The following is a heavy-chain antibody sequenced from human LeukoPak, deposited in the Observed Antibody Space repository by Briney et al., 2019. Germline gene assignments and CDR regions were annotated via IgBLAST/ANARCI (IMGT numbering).Heavy chain of an antibody. D-gene: IGHD5-12*01. V-gene: IGHV4-39*07. CDR3: ARANIHGGYDLWFDP. CDR2: IYYSGST. Sequence: SETLSLTCTVSGDSTSSDRYYGGWVRQPPGKGLEWIGNIYYSGSTYYNPSLKSRVTMSVDTSKNQFSLKLSSVTAADTAVYYCARANIHGGYDLWFDPWGQGTLVTVSS. CDR1: GDSTSSDRYY. J-gene: IGHJ5*02.